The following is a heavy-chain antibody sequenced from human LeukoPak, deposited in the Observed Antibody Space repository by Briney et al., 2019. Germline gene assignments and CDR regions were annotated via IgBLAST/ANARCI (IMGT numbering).Heavy chain of an antibody. J-gene: IGHJ5*02. V-gene: IGHV4-31*03. D-gene: IGHD6-13*01. CDR2: IYYSGST. Sequence: PSQTLSLTCTVSGGSISSGGYYWSWIRQHPGKGLEWIGYIYYSGSTYYNPSLKSRVTISVDTSKNQFSLKLSSVTAADTAVYYCARHPIIAARARFDPWGQGTLVTVSS. CDR3: ARHPIIAARARFDP. CDR1: GGSISSGGYY.